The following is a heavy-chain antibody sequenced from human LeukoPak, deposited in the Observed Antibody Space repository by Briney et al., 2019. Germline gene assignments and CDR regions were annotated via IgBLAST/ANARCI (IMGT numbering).Heavy chain of an antibody. Sequence: TLSLTCTVSGGSISSGDYYWSWIRQPPGKGLEWIGYIYYSGSTYYNPSLKSRVTISVDTSKNQFSLKLSSVTAADTAVYYCARDRGNYDAFDIWGQGTMVTVSS. D-gene: IGHD3-10*01. J-gene: IGHJ3*02. CDR3: ARDRGNYDAFDI. CDR2: IYYSGST. V-gene: IGHV4-30-4*08. CDR1: GGSISSGDYY.